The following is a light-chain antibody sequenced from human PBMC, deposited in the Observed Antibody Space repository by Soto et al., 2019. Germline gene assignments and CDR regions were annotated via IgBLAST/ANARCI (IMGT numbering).Light chain of an antibody. CDR1: QSISSW. CDR2: DAS. Sequence: DIQMTQSPSTLSASVGDSVTITCRASQSISSWLAWYQQKPWKAPKLLIYDASSLESGVPSRFSGSGSGTEFTLTISSLQPDDFATYYCQQGTFGQGTKLEIK. V-gene: IGKV1-5*01. J-gene: IGKJ2*01. CDR3: QQGT.